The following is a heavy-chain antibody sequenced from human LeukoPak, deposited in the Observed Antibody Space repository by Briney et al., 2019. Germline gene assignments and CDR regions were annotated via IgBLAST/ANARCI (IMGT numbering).Heavy chain of an antibody. D-gene: IGHD3-10*01. CDR1: GFTFSSYA. CDR2: ISGSGGST. J-gene: IGHJ3*02. Sequence: GGSLRLSCAASGFTFSSYAMSWVRQARGKGLEWVSAISGSGGSTYYADSVRGRFTISRDNSKNTLYLQMNSLRAEDTAVYYCAKETHPMVRGKGGAFDIWGQGTMVTVSS. V-gene: IGHV3-23*01. CDR3: AKETHPMVRGKGGAFDI.